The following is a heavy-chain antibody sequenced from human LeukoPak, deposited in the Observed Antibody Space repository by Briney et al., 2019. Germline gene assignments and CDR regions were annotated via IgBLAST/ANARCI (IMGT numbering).Heavy chain of an antibody. J-gene: IGHJ4*02. CDR2: INSDGTST. CDR1: GFTSTSYW. D-gene: IGHD1-26*01. V-gene: IGHV3-74*01. Sequence: PGGSLRLSCAASGFTSTSYWMHWVRQAPGKGLVWVSRINSDGTSTAYADSVKGRFTISRDNAKNMLYLQMNSLRVDDGAVYYCVRGAPFDYWGQGTLVAVSS. CDR3: VRGAPFDY.